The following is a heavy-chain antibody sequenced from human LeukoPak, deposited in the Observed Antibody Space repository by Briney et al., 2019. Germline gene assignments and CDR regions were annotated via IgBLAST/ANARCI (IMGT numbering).Heavy chain of an antibody. D-gene: IGHD6-19*01. CDR3: ARGPSGSSGWGDWYFDL. CDR2: ISPNSGGT. Sequence: ASVKVSCKASGYTFTGYYMHWVRQAPGQGLEWMGWISPNSGGTNYAQEFQGRVTMTRDTSISTAYMELSRLRSDDTAVYYCARGPSGSSGWGDWYFDLWGRGTLVTVSS. V-gene: IGHV1-2*02. J-gene: IGHJ2*01. CDR1: GYTFTGYY.